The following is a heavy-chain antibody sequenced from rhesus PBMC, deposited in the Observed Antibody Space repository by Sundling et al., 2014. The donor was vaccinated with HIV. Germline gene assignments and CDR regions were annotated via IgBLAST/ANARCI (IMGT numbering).Heavy chain of an antibody. CDR2: ISGSGGSN. CDR3: ARDLYTYSFNV. Sequence: QVQLQESGPGVVKPSESLSLTCAVSNGSISDSYYWNWIRQPPGKGLEWIGRISGSGGSNDHNPSLQSRVTISTDPAKNEVSLELSSVTAADTAVYYCARDLYTYSFNVWGPGVLVTVSS. J-gene: IGHJ5-1*01. D-gene: IGHD5-12*01. CDR1: NGSISDSYY. V-gene: IGHV4-160*01.